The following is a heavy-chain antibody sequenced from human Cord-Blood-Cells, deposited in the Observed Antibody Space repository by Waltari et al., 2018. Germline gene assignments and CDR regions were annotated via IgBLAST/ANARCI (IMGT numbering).Heavy chain of an antibody. V-gene: IGHV3-23*01. CDR3: APLRGDSSGYYFDY. Sequence: EVQLLESGGGLVQPGGSLRLSCAASGFTFSSYAMSWVRQAPGKGLEWVSAISGSGGSTYYAHSVKGRCSISRDNPKNTLYLQMNSLRAEDTAVYYCAPLRGDSSGYYFDYWGQGTLVTVSS. CDR1: GFTFSSYA. CDR2: ISGSGGST. D-gene: IGHD3-22*01. J-gene: IGHJ4*02.